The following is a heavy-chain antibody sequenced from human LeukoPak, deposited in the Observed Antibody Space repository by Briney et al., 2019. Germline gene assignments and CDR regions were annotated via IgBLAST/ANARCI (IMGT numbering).Heavy chain of an antibody. Sequence: GGSLSLSCAASGFTFSNAWMSWVRQAPGKGLEWVGRIKSKTDGGTTDYAAPVKGRFTISRDDSKNTLYLQMNSLKTEDTAVYYCTTLGYYDILTGYDYWGQGTLVTVSS. J-gene: IGHJ4*02. V-gene: IGHV3-15*01. CDR1: GFTFSNAW. CDR2: IKSKTDGGTT. CDR3: TTLGYYDILTGYDY. D-gene: IGHD3-9*01.